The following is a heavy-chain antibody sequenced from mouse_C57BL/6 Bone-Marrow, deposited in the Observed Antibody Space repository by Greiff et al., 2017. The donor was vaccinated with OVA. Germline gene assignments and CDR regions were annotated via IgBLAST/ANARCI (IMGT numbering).Heavy chain of an antibody. CDR3: TLYYSKDWYFDV. J-gene: IGHJ1*03. CDR1: GFNIKDDY. V-gene: IGHV14-4*01. Sequence: VQLQQSGAELVRPGASVKLSCTASGFNIKDDYMHWVKQRPEQGLEWIGWIDPENGDTEYASKFQGKATITADTSSNTAYLQLSSLTSEDTAVYYCTLYYSKDWYFDVWGTGTTVTVSS. CDR2: IDPENGDT. D-gene: IGHD2-5*01.